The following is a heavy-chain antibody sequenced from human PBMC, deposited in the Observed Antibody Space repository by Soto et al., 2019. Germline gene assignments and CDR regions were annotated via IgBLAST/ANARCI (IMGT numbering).Heavy chain of an antibody. CDR1: GFTFSSYA. Sequence: LRLYCAASGFTFSSYAMHWVRQAPGKGLEWVADISYDGSNKYYADSVKGRFTISRDNSKNTLYLQMNSLRAEDTAVYYCARDPFGYSYGPTADYWGQGTLVTVS. V-gene: IGHV3-30-3*01. J-gene: IGHJ4*02. D-gene: IGHD5-18*01. CDR3: ARDPFGYSYGPTADY. CDR2: ISYDGSNK.